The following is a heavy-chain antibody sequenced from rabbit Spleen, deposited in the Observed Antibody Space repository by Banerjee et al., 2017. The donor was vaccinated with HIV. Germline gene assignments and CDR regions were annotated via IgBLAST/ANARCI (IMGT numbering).Heavy chain of an antibody. CDR3: VRDQAGYAGFGPFYFNL. CDR2: IDPIFGIT. V-gene: IGHV1S47*01. Sequence: QEQLVESGGGLVQPGGSLKLSCKVSGFDVRQYGVTWVRQAPGKGLEWIGYIDPIFGITYFANWVNGRFTISSHNAQNTLFLQLNSLTAADTATYFCVRDQAGYAGFGPFYFNLWGPGTLVTVS. J-gene: IGHJ4*01. CDR1: GFDVRQYG. D-gene: IGHD4-2*01.